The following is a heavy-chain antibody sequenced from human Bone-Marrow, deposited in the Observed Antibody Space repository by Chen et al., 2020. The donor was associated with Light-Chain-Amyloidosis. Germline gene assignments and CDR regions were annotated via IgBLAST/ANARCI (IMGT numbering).Heavy chain of an antibody. CDR2: ISSSGNTR. V-gene: IGHV3-48*01. Sequence: EVQLVESGGDLVQPGGSLSLSCAASGFTFSDYGMNWVRQAPGKGLEWVSYISSSGNTRYYADFVKGRFTISRDNAMNSLFLQMNSLRAEDTAVYYCARATIVRGVSTSLYYGMDVWGQGTTVTVSS. J-gene: IGHJ6*02. CDR1: GFTFSDYG. CDR3: ARATIVRGVSTSLYYGMDV. D-gene: IGHD3-10*02.